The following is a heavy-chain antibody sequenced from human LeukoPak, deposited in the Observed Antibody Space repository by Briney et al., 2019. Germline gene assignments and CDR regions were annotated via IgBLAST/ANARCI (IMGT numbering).Heavy chain of an antibody. Sequence: SETLSLTCTVSGGSISSYYWSWIRQPPGKGLEWIGYIYTSGCTNYNPSLKSRVTISVDTSKNQFSLKLSSVTAADTAVYYCARHKGDFWSGYLNWFDPWGQGTLVTVSS. D-gene: IGHD3-3*01. J-gene: IGHJ5*02. CDR3: ARHKGDFWSGYLNWFDP. CDR2: IYTSGCT. CDR1: GGSISSYY. V-gene: IGHV4-4*09.